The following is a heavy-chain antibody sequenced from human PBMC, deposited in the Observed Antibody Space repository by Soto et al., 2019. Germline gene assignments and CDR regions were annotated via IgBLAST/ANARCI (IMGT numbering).Heavy chain of an antibody. D-gene: IGHD3-10*01. J-gene: IGHJ4*02. CDR3: ARDRSMRYFGSGSTQLYYFDY. V-gene: IGHV4-31*03. CDR2: IYYSGST. Sequence: QVQLQESGPGLVKPSQTLSLTCTVSGGSISSGGYYWSWIRQHPGKGLEWIGYIYYSGSTYYNPSLKSRVTLSVDTSKNQFSLKLSSVTAADTAVYYCARDRSMRYFGSGSTQLYYFDYWGQGTLVTVSS. CDR1: GGSISSGGYY.